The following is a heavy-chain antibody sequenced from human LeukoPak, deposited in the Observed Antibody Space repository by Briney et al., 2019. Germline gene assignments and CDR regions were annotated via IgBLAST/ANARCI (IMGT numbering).Heavy chain of an antibody. CDR2: ISSSSSYI. CDR3: ARDLVVRGRWSWFDP. CDR1: GFTFSSYS. J-gene: IGHJ5*02. D-gene: IGHD3-10*01. Sequence: NPGGSLRLSCAASGFTFSSYSMNWVRQAPGKGLEWVSSISSSSSYIYYADSVKGRFTISRDNAKNSLYLQMNSLRAEDTAVYYCARDLVVRGRWSWFDPWGQGTLVTVSS. V-gene: IGHV3-21*01.